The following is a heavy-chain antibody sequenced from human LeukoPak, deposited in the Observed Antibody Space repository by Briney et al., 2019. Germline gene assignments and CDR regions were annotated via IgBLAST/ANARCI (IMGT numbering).Heavy chain of an antibody. D-gene: IGHD5/OR15-5a*01. Sequence: PGGSLRLSCAGSGFTFSSHAMGWVRQAPGKGLEWVSALSGSGSSTYYTASAKGRFTISRDNSKNTLYLQMSSLRAEDTALYYCARYVDIVSIDAFDIWGQGTMVTVSS. CDR3: ARYVDIVSIDAFDI. CDR2: LSGSGSST. V-gene: IGHV3-23*01. J-gene: IGHJ3*02. CDR1: GFTFSSHA.